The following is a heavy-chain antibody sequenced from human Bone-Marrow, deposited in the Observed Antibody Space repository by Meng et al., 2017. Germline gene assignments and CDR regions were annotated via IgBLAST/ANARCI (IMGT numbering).Heavy chain of an antibody. J-gene: IGHJ1*01. CDR1: GCTFSSYG. D-gene: IGHD6-19*01. V-gene: IGHV3-33*01. CDR2: IWYDGSNK. Sequence: GGSLRLSCAASGCTFSSYGMHWVRQAPGKGLEWVAVIWYDGSNKYYADSVKGRFTISRDNSKNTLYLQMNSLRAEDTAVYYCARVNWYSSGFLRHWGQGTLVTVSS. CDR3: ARVNWYSSGFLRH.